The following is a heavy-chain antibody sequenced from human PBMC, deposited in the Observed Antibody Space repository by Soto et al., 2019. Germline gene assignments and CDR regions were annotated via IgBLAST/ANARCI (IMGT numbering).Heavy chain of an antibody. V-gene: IGHV5-51*01. CDR2: IYPGDSDA. Sequence: EVQLAQSGAEVKKPGESLKIYCKGSGYSFTKYWIGWVRQMPGKGLEWMGIIYPGDSDARYSPSFQGQVIISADKSINTAYLQWSSLQASDTAVYYCARTYSGTYPPPYYFDYWGQGTLVTVSS. J-gene: IGHJ4*02. CDR1: GYSFTKYW. CDR3: ARTYSGTYPPPYYFDY. D-gene: IGHD1-26*01.